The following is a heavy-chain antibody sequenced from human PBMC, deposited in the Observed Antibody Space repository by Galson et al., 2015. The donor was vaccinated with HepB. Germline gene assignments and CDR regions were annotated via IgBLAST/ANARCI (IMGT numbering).Heavy chain of an antibody. D-gene: IGHD3-3*01. Sequence: SLRLSCAASGFTFSDYYMSWIRQAPGKGLEWVSYISSSGSTIYYADSVKGRSTISRDNAKNSLYLQMNSLRAEDTAVYYCARIQGPNYDFWSGPKGAAFDIWGQGTMVTVSS. CDR3: ARIQGPNYDFWSGPKGAAFDI. J-gene: IGHJ3*02. V-gene: IGHV3-11*01. CDR2: ISSSGSTI. CDR1: GFTFSDYY.